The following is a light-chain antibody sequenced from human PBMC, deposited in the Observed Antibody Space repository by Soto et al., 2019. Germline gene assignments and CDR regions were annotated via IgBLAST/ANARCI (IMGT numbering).Light chain of an antibody. V-gene: IGKV1-39*01. CDR2: AAS. CDR3: QQSYSTPRT. CDR1: QSISSY. Sequence: DIQMTQSPSSLSASVGDRVTITCRASQSISSYLNWYQQKPGKAPKLLIYAASSLQSGFPSRFSGSGSGTDFTLTISSLQREDFATYYCQQSYSTPRTFGKETKVEIK. J-gene: IGKJ1*01.